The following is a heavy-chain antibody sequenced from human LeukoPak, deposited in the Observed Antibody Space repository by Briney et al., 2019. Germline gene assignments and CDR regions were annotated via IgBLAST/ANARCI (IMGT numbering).Heavy chain of an antibody. J-gene: IGHJ4*02. Sequence: GGSLRLSCAASGFTFSSYAMHWVRQAPGKGLEWVAVISYDGSNKYYADSVKGRFTISRDKSKNTLYLQMNSLRAEDTAVYYCTRALATVYYFDYWGQGTLVTVSS. CDR1: GFTFSSYA. CDR2: ISYDGSNK. CDR3: TRALATVYYFDY. D-gene: IGHD3-16*02. V-gene: IGHV3-30-3*01.